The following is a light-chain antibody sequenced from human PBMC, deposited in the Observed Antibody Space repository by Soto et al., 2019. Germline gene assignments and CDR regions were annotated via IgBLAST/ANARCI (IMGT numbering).Light chain of an antibody. CDR2: DVS. CDR3: CSYAGSYMGV. Sequence: QSALTQPRSVSGSPGQSVTISCTGTSSDVGGYNYVSWYQQHPGKAPKLMIYDVSKRPSGVPDRFSGSKSGNAASLTISGLQAEDGADYYCCSYAGSYMGVFGTGTKVTVL. V-gene: IGLV2-11*01. CDR1: SSDVGGYNY. J-gene: IGLJ1*01.